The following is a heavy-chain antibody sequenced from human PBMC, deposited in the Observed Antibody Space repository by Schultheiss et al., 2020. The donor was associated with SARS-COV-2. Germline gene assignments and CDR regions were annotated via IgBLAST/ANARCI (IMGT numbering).Heavy chain of an antibody. CDR2: ISGSGGST. D-gene: IGHD3-16*02. CDR3: AKDRRGDNDYVWGSYRPGFDY. Sequence: GGSLRLSCAASGFTFSSYAMSWVRQAPGKGLEWVSAISGSGGSTYYADSVKGRFTISRDNSKNTLYLQMNSLRAEDTAVYYCAKDRRGDNDYVWGSYRPGFDYWGQGTLVTVSS. CDR1: GFTFSSYA. J-gene: IGHJ4*02. V-gene: IGHV3-23*01.